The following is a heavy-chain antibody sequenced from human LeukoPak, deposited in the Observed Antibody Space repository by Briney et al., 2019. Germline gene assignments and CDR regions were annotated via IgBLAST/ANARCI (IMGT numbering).Heavy chain of an antibody. V-gene: IGHV3-23*01. Sequence: GGSLRLSCAASGFTFSSYAMSWVRQAPGKGLEWVSAISGSGGSTYYADSVKGRFTISRDNSKNTLYLQMNSLRAEDTAVYYCAKNPSGDYGSSDYYYVLWGQGTLVIVSS. CDR1: GFTFSSYA. CDR2: ISGSGGST. J-gene: IGHJ4*02. CDR3: AKNPSGDYGSSDYYYVL. D-gene: IGHD3-22*01.